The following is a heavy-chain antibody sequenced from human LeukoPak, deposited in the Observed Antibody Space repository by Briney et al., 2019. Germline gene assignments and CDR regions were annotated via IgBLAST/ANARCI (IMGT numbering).Heavy chain of an antibody. CDR3: ARVTYYYGSGRQDEFDY. V-gene: IGHV1-69*04. CDR1: GGTFSSYA. D-gene: IGHD3-10*01. Sequence: SVKVSCKASGGTFSSYAISWVRQAPGQGLEWMGRIIPILGIANYAQNFQGRLTVTTDTSTSTAYMELTSLTSDDTAIYFCARVTYYYGSGRQDEFDYWGQGTLVTVSS. CDR2: IIPILGIA. J-gene: IGHJ4*02.